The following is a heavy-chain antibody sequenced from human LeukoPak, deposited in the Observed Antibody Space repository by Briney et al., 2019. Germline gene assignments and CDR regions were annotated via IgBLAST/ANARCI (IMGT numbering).Heavy chain of an antibody. D-gene: IGHD3-22*01. CDR1: GFTFSSYA. J-gene: IGHJ3*02. CDR3: AKDQYSSGDDAFDI. V-gene: IGHV3-23*01. Sequence: PGGSLRLSCAATGFTFSSYAMSWVRQAPGKGLEWVSIVSGSGGRTYYAESVKGRFTISRDNSKNTLFLQMKGLRAEDTAIYYCAKDQYSSGDDAFDIWGQGTMVTVSS. CDR2: VSGSGGRT.